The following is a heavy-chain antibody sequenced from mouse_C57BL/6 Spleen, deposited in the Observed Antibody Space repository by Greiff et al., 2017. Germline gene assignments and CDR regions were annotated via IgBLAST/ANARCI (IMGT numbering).Heavy chain of an antibody. CDR2: INPYNGGT. CDR3: ARSYVNYETWFAY. CDR1: GYTFTDYY. J-gene: IGHJ3*01. D-gene: IGHD2-1*01. V-gene: IGHV1-19*01. Sequence: VQLKESGPVLVKPGASVKMSCKASGYTFTDYYMNWVKQSHGKSLEWIGVINPYNGGTSYNQKFKGKATLTVDKSSSTAYMGLNSLTSEDSAVYYCARSYVNYETWFAYWGEGTLGTVSA.